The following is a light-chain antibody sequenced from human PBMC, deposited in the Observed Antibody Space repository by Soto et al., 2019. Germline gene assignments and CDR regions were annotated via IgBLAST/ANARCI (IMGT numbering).Light chain of an antibody. Sequence: QSVLTQPASVSGSPGQSITISCTGTSSDVGAYNYVSWYQQHPGKAPKLMIYVVSNRPSGVSNRFSGSKSGNTASLTISGLQAEDEADYYCSSYSTSSTRVFGTGTKLTVL. CDR2: VVS. J-gene: IGLJ1*01. CDR1: SSDVGAYNY. CDR3: SSYSTSSTRV. V-gene: IGLV2-14*01.